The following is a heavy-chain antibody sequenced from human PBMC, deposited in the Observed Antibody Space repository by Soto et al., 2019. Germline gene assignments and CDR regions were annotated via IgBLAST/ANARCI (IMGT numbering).Heavy chain of an antibody. Sequence: QVQLVQSGAEVKKPGSSVKVSCKASGGTFSSYAISWVRQAPGQGLEWMGGIMPIFGTANYAQTFQGRVTITADESTSTAYMGLSSLRSEETAVYYCAREPMTRGVIATLYYYYGMDVWGQGTTVTVSS. CDR1: GGTFSSYA. CDR3: AREPMTRGVIATLYYYYGMDV. J-gene: IGHJ6*02. D-gene: IGHD3-10*01. V-gene: IGHV1-69*01. CDR2: IMPIFGTA.